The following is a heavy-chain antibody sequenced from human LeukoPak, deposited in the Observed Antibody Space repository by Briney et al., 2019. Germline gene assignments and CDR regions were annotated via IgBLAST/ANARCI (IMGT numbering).Heavy chain of an antibody. CDR1: GVSISSSNSY. CDR3: ARQTGSGLFILP. J-gene: IGHJ4*02. D-gene: IGHD3/OR15-3a*01. Sequence: SETLSLTCTVSGVSISSSNSYWGWIRQPPGKGLEWIGSIYYSGNTCYNASLKSQVSISIDTSKNQFSLKLTSVTAADTAVYYCARQTGSGLFILPGGQGTLVTVSS. CDR2: IYYSGNT. V-gene: IGHV4-39*01.